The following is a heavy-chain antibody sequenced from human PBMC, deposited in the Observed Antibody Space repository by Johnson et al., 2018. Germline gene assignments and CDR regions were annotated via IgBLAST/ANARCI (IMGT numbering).Heavy chain of an antibody. D-gene: IGHD2-8*01. J-gene: IGHJ6*02. CDR2: ISWNSGSR. V-gene: IGHV3-9*01. CDR3: AKDFRMSPGFFYGLDG. Sequence: VQLVESGGGLVQPGRSLRLSCAVSGFTFEDYAMHWVRQTPGKGLEWVSGISWNSGSRGYGDSGKGRFTITRDNAKNSLYLQMNSRRPGDTALYYWAKDFRMSPGFFYGLDGWGQGTTVPGSS. CDR1: GFTFEDYA.